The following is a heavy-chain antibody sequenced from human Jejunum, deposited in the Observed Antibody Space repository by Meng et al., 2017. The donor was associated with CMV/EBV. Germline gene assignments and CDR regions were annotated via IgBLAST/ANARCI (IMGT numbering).Heavy chain of an antibody. J-gene: IGHJ6*02. Sequence: GLTFSYTSMNGVRQAPGMGLEWVACISGRGDGIYYADSVKGRFTISRDNAKSSLYLQMNSLSAEDTAVYYCATWLYGSSAGGMDVWGQGTTVTVSS. CDR3: ATWLYGSSAGGMDV. V-gene: IGHV3-21*06. CDR1: GLTFSYTS. CDR2: ISGRGDGI. D-gene: IGHD6-6*01.